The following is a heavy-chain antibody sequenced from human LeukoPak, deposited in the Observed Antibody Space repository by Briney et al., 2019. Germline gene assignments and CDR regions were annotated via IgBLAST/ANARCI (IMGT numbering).Heavy chain of an antibody. Sequence: GGSLRLSCAASGFTFDDYAMSWVRQAPGKGLEWVSGINWSGVSTGYADSVKGRFTISRDNTKNSLFLQMNSLRAEDTVFYYCAKGKDTLNPYWYFDVWGRGTLVTVSS. V-gene: IGHV3-20*04. D-gene: IGHD2-15*01. CDR1: GFTFDDYA. CDR3: AKGKDTLNPYWYFDV. J-gene: IGHJ2*01. CDR2: INWSGVST.